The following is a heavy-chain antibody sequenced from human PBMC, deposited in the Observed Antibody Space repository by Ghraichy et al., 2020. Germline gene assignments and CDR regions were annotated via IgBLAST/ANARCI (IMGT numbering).Heavy chain of an antibody. CDR1: GGTFSSYA. CDR3: AREADQGIAADLFDP. V-gene: IGHV1-69*13. Sequence: SVKVSCKASGGTFSSYAISWVRQAPGQGLEWMGGIIPIFGTANYAQKFQGRVTITADESTSTAYMELSSLRSEDTAVYYCAREADQGIAADLFDPWGQGTLVTVSS. CDR2: IIPIFGTA. J-gene: IGHJ5*02. D-gene: IGHD6-13*01.